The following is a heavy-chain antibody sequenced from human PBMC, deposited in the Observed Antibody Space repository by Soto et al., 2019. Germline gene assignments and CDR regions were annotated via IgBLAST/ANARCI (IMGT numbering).Heavy chain of an antibody. V-gene: IGHV3-74*01. J-gene: IGHJ5*02. CDR1: GFPFSHYW. CDR3: TSDTFGLRDT. D-gene: IGHD3-16*01. Sequence: GGSLRLSCAASGFPFSHYWMHWVRQTPGKGLVWVSRIHPAGTITNYADSVEGRFTISRDNADSALFLQMNGLSAEDTAIYYCTSDTFGLRDTWGQGTLVTVSS. CDR2: IHPAGTIT.